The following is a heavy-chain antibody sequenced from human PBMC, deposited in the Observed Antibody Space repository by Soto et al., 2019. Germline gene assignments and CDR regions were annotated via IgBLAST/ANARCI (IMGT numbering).Heavy chain of an antibody. CDR3: ARDACGGDCYTPGRWFDP. V-gene: IGHV1-18*01. CDR2: ISSYNGNT. D-gene: IGHD2-21*02. Sequence: QVQLGQSGAEVKKPGASVKVSCKASGYTFTSYGINWVRQAPGQGLEWMGWISSYNGNTNYAPKLQGRVTMTTDTGTLAXXREVRSVGSDDTAVVYCARDACGGDCYTPGRWFDPWGQGTLVTVSS. CDR1: GYTFTSYG. J-gene: IGHJ5*02.